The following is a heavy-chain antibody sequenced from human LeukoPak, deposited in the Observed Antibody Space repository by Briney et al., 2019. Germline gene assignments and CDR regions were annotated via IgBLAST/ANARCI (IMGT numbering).Heavy chain of an antibody. CDR3: AKDFQDTSSWEFDY. CDR2: ISYDGSNK. D-gene: IGHD6-13*01. CDR1: GFTFSSYA. Sequence: PGGSLRLSCAASGFTFSSYAMSWVRQAPGKGLEWVAIISYDGSNKYFADSVKGRFTISRDNSKNTLYLQMNSLRAEDTAVYYCAKDFQDTSSWEFDYWGQGTLVTVSS. V-gene: IGHV3-30*18. J-gene: IGHJ4*02.